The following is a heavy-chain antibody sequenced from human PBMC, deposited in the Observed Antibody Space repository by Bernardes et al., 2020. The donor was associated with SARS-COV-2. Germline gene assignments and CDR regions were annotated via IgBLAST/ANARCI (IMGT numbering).Heavy chain of an antibody. J-gene: IGHJ4*02. V-gene: IGHV4-39*01. D-gene: IGHD3-10*01. CDR1: DGSIISSSYY. Sequence: SETLSLTCTVSDGSIISSSYYWGWIRQPPGKGLEWIGTIYYSGDAYYNPSLTSRVTISVDTSNNQFSLKLTSVTAADTALYFCARSLMFRGVTIDNWGQGTLVTVSP. CDR2: IYYSGDA. CDR3: ARSLMFRGVTIDN.